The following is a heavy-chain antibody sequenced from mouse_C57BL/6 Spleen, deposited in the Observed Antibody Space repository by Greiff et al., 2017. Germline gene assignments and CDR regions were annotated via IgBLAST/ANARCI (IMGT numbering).Heavy chain of an antibody. CDR2: INPNNGGT. V-gene: IGHV1-18*01. CDR1: GYTFTDYN. J-gene: IGHJ3*01. Sequence: VQLQQSGPELVKPGASVKIPCKASGYTFTDYNMDWVKQSHGKSLEWIGDINPNNGGTIYNQKFKGKATLAVDKSSSTAYMELRSLTSEDTAVYYCAREGYYGNYVGFAYWGKGTLVTVSA. CDR3: AREGYYGNYVGFAY. D-gene: IGHD2-1*01.